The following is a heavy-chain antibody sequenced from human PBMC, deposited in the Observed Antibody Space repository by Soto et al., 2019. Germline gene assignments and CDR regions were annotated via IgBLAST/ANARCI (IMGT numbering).Heavy chain of an antibody. J-gene: IGHJ3*02. D-gene: IGHD5-18*01. CDR3: ARSGILNAIDI. V-gene: IGHV3-48*03. CDR2: ISSSGSTI. CDR1: GFTFSSYE. Sequence: EVQLVESGGGLVQPGGSLRLSCAASGFTFSSYEMNWVRQAPGRGLEWVSYISSSGSTIYYADSVKGRFTISRDNAKNSLYLQMNSLRAEDTAVYNCARSGILNAIDIWGQGTMVTVSS.